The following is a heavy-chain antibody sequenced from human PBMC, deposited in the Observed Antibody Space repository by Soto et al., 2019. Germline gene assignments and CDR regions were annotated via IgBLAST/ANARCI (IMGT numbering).Heavy chain of an antibody. J-gene: IGHJ6*03. Sequence: PGESLKISCKGSGYSFTSYWIFWVRQMPVKGLEFMGIIYPFDSDTRYSPSFQGHVTISAYNSISTSYLQWISLKASDTAMYYFARLSCPLYYYYYYMDVWGKGTTVTVSS. CDR3: ARLSCPLYYYYYYMDV. CDR2: IYPFDSDT. CDR1: GYSFTSYW. V-gene: IGHV5-51*01.